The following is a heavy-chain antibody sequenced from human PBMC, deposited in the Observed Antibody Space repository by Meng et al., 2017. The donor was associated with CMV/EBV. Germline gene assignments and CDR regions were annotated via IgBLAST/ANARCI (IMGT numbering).Heavy chain of an antibody. J-gene: IGHJ4*02. Sequence: QVRTRGARSGFVKSSEHLSLTCTCSGGSISSYYWSWIRQPAGKGLEWIGRIYTSGSTNHNPSLKSRVTMSVDTSKNQFSLKLSSVTAADTAVYYCARGPEVDYGDYVGLDYWGQGTLVTVSS. D-gene: IGHD4-17*01. V-gene: IGHV4-4*07. CDR1: GGSISSYY. CDR3: ARGPEVDYGDYVGLDY. CDR2: IYTSGST.